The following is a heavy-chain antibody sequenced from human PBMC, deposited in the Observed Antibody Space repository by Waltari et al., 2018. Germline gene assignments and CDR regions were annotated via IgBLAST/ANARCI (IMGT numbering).Heavy chain of an antibody. CDR1: GFTFSSYS. CDR3: AREAAYDFWSGPTWFDP. J-gene: IGHJ5*02. CDR2: ISSSISTI. D-gene: IGHD3-3*01. Sequence: EVQLVESGGGLVQPGGSLRLSCAASGFTFSSYSMNWVRQAPGKGLEWVSYISSSISTIYYADSVNGRFTISRDNAKNSLYLQMNSLRAEDTAVYYCAREAAYDFWSGPTWFDPWGQGTLVTVSS. V-gene: IGHV3-48*01.